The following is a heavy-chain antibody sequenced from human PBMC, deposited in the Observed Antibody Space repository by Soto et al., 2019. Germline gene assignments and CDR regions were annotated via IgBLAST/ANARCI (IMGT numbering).Heavy chain of an antibody. Sequence: ASVKVSCKASGYTFSNYGIHWVRQAPGQRLEWMGLINAGNGNTKYSQKFQGRVTLTRDTSASTAYMELSSLRSEDTAVYYCAKDTDSGSYLDAFDIWGQGTMVTVSS. CDR3: AKDTDSGSYLDAFDI. D-gene: IGHD1-26*01. J-gene: IGHJ3*02. CDR2: INAGNGNT. CDR1: GYTFSNYG. V-gene: IGHV1-3*01.